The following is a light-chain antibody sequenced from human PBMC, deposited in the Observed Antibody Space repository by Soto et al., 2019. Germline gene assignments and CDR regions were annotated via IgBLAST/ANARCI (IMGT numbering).Light chain of an antibody. CDR1: QAVRRY. CDR2: AAS. CDR3: QNYNAAPRT. Sequence: DIQMTQSPSSLSASIGDRVTITCRASQAVRRYLAWYQQKPGKVPKLLISAASSLQSGVPSRFSGSGSGTDFTLTISSPQPEDVATYCCQNYNAAPRTFGQGTRVEIK. J-gene: IGKJ1*01. V-gene: IGKV1-27*01.